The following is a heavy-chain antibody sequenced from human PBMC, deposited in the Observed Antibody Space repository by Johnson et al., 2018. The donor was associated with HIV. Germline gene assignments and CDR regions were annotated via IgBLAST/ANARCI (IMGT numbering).Heavy chain of an antibody. J-gene: IGHJ3*02. V-gene: IGHV3-30*03. CDR1: GFTFRNYG. CDR2: ISYDGSNK. D-gene: IGHD2-21*01. CDR3: ASGHNAFDI. Sequence: QVQLVESGGGVVQPGRSLRLSCAASGFTFRNYGIHWVRQAPGKGLEWVAVISYDGSNKYYADSVKGRFTISRDNSKNTLYMQMNSLRAEDTAVYYCASGHNAFDIWGQGTMVTVSS.